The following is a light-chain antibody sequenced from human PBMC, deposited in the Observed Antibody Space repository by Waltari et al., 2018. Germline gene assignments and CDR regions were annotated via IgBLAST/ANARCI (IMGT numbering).Light chain of an antibody. J-gene: IGLJ3*02. CDR3: SSYSRITTSVV. CDR2: DVN. V-gene: IGLV2-14*01. CDR1: SSDIGTYNY. Sequence: SALTQPASVSGSPGQSITISCTGTSSDIGTYNYASWYQQHPGKAPKLMIYDVNKRPAGVSSRLSGSKSGNTASLTISGLQAEDGSDYYCSSYSRITTSVVFGGGTKLTVL.